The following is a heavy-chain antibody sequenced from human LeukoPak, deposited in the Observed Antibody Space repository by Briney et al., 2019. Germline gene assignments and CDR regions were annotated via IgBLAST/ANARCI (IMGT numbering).Heavy chain of an antibody. V-gene: IGHV1-69*13. CDR2: INPIFGTA. D-gene: IGHD3-10*01. Sequence: SVKVSCKASGYTFTGYYMHWVRQAPGQGLEWMGWINPIFGTANYAQKFQGRVTITADESTSTAYMELSSLRSDDTAVYYCARAHYYGSGSYYSGYYYAMDVWGQGTTVTVSS. CDR3: ARAHYYGSGSYYSGYYYAMDV. J-gene: IGHJ6*02. CDR1: GYTFTGYY.